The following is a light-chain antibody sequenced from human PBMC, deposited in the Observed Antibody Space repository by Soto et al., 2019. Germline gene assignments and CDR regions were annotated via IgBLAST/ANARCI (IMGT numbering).Light chain of an antibody. CDR3: QQYGSSPQT. V-gene: IGKV3-20*01. J-gene: IGKJ5*01. CDR2: GAS. CDR1: QTISSRH. Sequence: EIFFTQSPCTLSLAPGEXXXLXXXTSQTISSRHLAWYQQRPGQAPRLLIYGASSRATGIPDRFSGSGSGTDFSLTISRLEPEDFAVYYCQQYGSSPQTFGQGTRLEI.